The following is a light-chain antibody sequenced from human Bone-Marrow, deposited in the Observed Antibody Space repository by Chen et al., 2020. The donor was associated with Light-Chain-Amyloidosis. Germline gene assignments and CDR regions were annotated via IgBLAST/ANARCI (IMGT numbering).Light chain of an antibody. CDR1: NIGFTS. CDR2: HDS. Sequence: SYVLTQPSSVSVAPGQTATIACGGNNIGFTSVHWYQQPPGQAPLLVVYHDSDRPTGIPERLSGSHSWNTATLTISGVEAGDEADYYCQVWDMSSDRPVFGGGTKLTVL. CDR3: QVWDMSSDRPV. J-gene: IGLJ3*02. V-gene: IGLV3-21*02.